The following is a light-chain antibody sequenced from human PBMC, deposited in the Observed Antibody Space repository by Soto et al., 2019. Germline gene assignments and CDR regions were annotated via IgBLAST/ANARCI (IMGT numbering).Light chain of an antibody. CDR2: AAS. J-gene: IGKJ5*01. CDR1: QSVDSNY. Sequence: EIVLTQSPGTLSLSPGERATLSCRASQSVDSNYLAWYQQKPGQAPRLLIYAASSRATGIPDRFSGSGSGTDFTLTISRLEPEDFAVYYCQQYGGSFITVGQGTRLEIK. CDR3: QQYGGSFIT. V-gene: IGKV3-20*01.